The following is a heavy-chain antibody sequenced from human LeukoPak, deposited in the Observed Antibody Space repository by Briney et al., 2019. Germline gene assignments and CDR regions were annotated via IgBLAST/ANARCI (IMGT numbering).Heavy chain of an antibody. CDR3: ARKSSGYYFDY. D-gene: IGHD3-22*01. CDR2: IYHSGST. J-gene: IGHJ4*02. Sequence: KPSETLSLTCTVSGYSISSGYYWGWIRQPPGKGLEWIGSIYHSGSTYYNPPLKSRVTISVDTSKNQFSLKLSSVTAADTAVYYCARKSSGYYFDYWGQGTLVTVSS. CDR1: GYSISSGYY. V-gene: IGHV4-38-2*02.